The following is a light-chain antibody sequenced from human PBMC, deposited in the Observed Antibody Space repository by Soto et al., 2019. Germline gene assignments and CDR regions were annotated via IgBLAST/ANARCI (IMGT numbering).Light chain of an antibody. V-gene: IGLV2-23*01. Sequence: QSALTQPASLSGSPGQSITISCTGTSNDVGSYNLVSWYQQHPGKAPKLMIYETSERPSGVSNRFSASKSGNTASLTISGLQAEDEGHYYCSSYAGSSTLLFGGGTKLTVL. J-gene: IGLJ2*01. CDR2: ETS. CDR1: SNDVGSYNL. CDR3: SSYAGSSTLL.